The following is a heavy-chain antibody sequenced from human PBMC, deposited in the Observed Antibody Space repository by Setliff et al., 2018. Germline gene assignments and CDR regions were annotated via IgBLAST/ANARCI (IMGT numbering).Heavy chain of an antibody. V-gene: IGHV3-30*02. CDR1: GFTFNNYW. D-gene: IGHD3-16*01. CDR2: MQTDGITK. Sequence: GGSLRLSCEAFGFTFNNYWMSWVRQAPGKGLEWVAFMQTDGITKNYADSVKGRFTMSRDISKNMVSLQMNSLRLEDTAIYYCARGRDYGFDIWGQGTMVTVSS. J-gene: IGHJ3*02. CDR3: ARGRDYGFDI.